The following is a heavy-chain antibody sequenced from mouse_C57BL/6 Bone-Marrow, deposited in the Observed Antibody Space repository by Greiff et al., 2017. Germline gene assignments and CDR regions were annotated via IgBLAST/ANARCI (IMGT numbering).Heavy chain of an antibody. J-gene: IGHJ2*01. D-gene: IGHD1-1*02. CDR1: GYTFTSYW. CDR2: IYPSDSET. CDR3: ASGVGWYFDY. Sequence: VQLQQPGAELVRPGSSVKLSCKASGYTFTSYWMDWVKQRPGQGLEWIGNIYPSDSETHYNQKFKDKATLTVDKSSSTAYMQLSSLTSEDSAVYYCASGVGWYFDYWGQGTTLTVSS. V-gene: IGHV1-61*01.